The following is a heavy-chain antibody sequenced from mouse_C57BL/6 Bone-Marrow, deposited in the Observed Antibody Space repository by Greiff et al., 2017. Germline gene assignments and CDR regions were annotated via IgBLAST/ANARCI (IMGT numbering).Heavy chain of an antibody. CDR1: GYSFTGYF. Sequence: EVQLQQSGPELVKPGDSVKISCKASGYSFTGYFMNWVMQSHGKSLEWIGRINPYNGDTFYNQKFKGKATLTVDKSSSTAHMEIRSLTSEDSAVYYCARHPSYYYGSSYRYIDVWGKGTTVTVSS. D-gene: IGHD1-1*01. CDR3: ARHPSYYYGSSYRYIDV. CDR2: INPYNGDT. V-gene: IGHV1-20*01. J-gene: IGHJ1*03.